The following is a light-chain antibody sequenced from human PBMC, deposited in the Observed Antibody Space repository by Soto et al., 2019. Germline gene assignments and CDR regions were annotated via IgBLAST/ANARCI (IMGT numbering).Light chain of an antibody. Sequence: EIVMAQSPATLSVSPGERATLSCRASESVSDNLAWFQQKRGQAPRLLIYGASTRATGIPARFSGSGSGTEFTLTISSLQSEDFALYYCQQYNNWPQTFGQGTKVDIK. CDR3: QQYNNWPQT. CDR2: GAS. J-gene: IGKJ1*01. CDR1: ESVSDN. V-gene: IGKV3-15*01.